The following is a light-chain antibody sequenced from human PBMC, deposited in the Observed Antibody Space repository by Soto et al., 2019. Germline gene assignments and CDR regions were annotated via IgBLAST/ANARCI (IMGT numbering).Light chain of an antibody. CDR1: SSNIGSNT. Sequence: QSVLTQPPSASGTPGQRGTISCSGSSSNIGSNTVNWYQQLPGTAPKLLIYSNNQRPSGVPDRFSGSKSGTSASLAIGGLQSEDEADYYCAAWDDSLNGYVFGTGTKVTVL. CDR3: AAWDDSLNGYV. J-gene: IGLJ1*01. CDR2: SNN. V-gene: IGLV1-44*01.